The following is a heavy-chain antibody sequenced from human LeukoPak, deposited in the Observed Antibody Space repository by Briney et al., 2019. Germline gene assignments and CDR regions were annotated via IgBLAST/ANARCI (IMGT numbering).Heavy chain of an antibody. CDR3: ARANSGWSAGYYYYMDV. D-gene: IGHD6-19*01. CDR1: GLTFSTFG. V-gene: IGHV3-66*01. Sequence: GGSLRLSCAASGLTFSTFGMTWVRQAPGKGLEWVSLIYSGGSTYYADSVKGRFTISRDNSKNTLYLQMNTLRAEDRAVYYCARANSGWSAGYYYYMDVWGKGTTVTISS. CDR2: IYSGGST. J-gene: IGHJ6*03.